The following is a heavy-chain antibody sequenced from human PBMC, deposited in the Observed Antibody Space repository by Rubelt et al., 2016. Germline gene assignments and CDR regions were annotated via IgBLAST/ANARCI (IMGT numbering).Heavy chain of an antibody. D-gene: IGHD2-21*02. CDR3: AKDRIKLDGDWVTDY. V-gene: IGHV3-23*01. CDR2: GDE. Sequence: GDEYYADSVKGRFTISRDNSKSTVYLQMNSLRADDTAVYFCAKDRIKLDGDWVTDYWGQGTLSPSPQ. J-gene: IGHJ4*02.